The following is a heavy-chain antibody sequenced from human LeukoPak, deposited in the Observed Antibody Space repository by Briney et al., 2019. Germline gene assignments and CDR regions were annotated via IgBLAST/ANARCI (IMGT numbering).Heavy chain of an antibody. CDR3: ARGTIAAAGYYYFDY. Sequence: GGSLRLSCAASGFTFSSYWMSWVRQAPGKGLEWVANIKQDGSEKYYVDSVKGRFTISRDNAKNSLYLRMNSLRAEDTAVYYCARGTIAAAGYYYFDYWGQGTQVTVSS. D-gene: IGHD6-13*01. CDR1: GFTFSSYW. V-gene: IGHV3-7*04. J-gene: IGHJ4*02. CDR2: IKQDGSEK.